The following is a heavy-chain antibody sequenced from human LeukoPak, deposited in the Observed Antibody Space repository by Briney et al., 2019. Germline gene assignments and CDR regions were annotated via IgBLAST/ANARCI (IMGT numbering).Heavy chain of an antibody. J-gene: IGHJ4*02. CDR2: IYSGGTI. D-gene: IGHD5-24*01. Sequence: GGSLRLSCAASGFTVSFNYMNWVRQAPGKGLEWVSVIYSGGTIYYADSVKGRFTISRDLSKNMLYLQMNRLRAEDTAVYYCARGLISRDGYNSFYFDYWGQGTLVTVSS. CDR3: ARGLISRDGYNSFYFDY. CDR1: GFTVSFNY. V-gene: IGHV3-66*01.